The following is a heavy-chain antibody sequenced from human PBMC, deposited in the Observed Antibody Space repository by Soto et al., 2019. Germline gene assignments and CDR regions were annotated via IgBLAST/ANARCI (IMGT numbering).Heavy chain of an antibody. CDR2: IDRTGST. CDR1: GGSFTSNNW. D-gene: IGHD1-7*01. Sequence: QVQLQESGPGLVKPSGTLSLPCAVSGGSFTSNNWWTWVRQPPGQGLEWIGEIDRTGSTNYNPSPTSRVTISLDKSENLFSLKVTSLTAEDTAVYYCASRDPGTSVDYWGQGTLVTVSS. J-gene: IGHJ4*02. V-gene: IGHV4-4*02. CDR3: ASRDPGTSVDY.